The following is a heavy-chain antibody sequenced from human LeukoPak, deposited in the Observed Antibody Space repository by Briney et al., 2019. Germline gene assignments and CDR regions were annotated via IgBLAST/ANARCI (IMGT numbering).Heavy chain of an antibody. D-gene: IGHD4-23*01. CDR1: GYTFTSYY. J-gene: IGHJ5*02. CDR3: ARVERTWGGKGWFDP. Sequence: ASVKVSCKASGYTFTSYYMHWVRQAPGQGLEWMGIINPSGGSTSYAQKFQGRVTMTRDTSTSTVYMELSSLRAEDTAVYYCARVERTWGGKGWFDPWGQGTLVTVSS. V-gene: IGHV1-46*01. CDR2: INPSGGST.